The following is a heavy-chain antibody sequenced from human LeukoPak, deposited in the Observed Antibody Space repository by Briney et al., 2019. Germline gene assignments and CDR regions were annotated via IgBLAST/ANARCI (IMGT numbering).Heavy chain of an antibody. CDR1: GYTFTSYG. J-gene: IGHJ3*02. D-gene: IGHD1-26*01. CDR3: ARVRSSGTYFDACDI. Sequence: ASVKVSCEASGYTFTSYGIRWVRQAPGQGLEGMGWISAYNGNTNYAQKLQGRVTMTTHTSTSTAYMELNSLTSDDTAMYFCARVRSSGTYFDACDIFGQGTMVTVSS. CDR2: ISAYNGNT. V-gene: IGHV1-18*01.